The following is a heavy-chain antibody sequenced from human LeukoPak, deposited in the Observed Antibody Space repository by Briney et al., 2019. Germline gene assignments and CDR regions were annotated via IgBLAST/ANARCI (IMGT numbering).Heavy chain of an antibody. J-gene: IGHJ4*02. CDR2: INPSGGST. D-gene: IGHD6-6*01. Sequence: WASVRVSCKASGYTFTSYYMHWVRQAPGQGLEWMGIINPSGGSTSYAQKFQGRVTMTRDTSTSTVYMELSSLRSEDTAVYYCAREGPGSAEYSSSFDYWGRGTLVTVSS. CDR3: AREGPGSAEYSSSFDY. V-gene: IGHV1-46*01. CDR1: GYTFTSYY.